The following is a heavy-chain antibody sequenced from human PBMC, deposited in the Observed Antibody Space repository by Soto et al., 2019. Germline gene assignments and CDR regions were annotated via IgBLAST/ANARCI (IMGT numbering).Heavy chain of an antibody. CDR1: GFTFSSYG. CDR2: ISYDGSNK. CDR3: ARPRSVLGYCSSTSCHDAFDI. V-gene: IGHV3-30*03. Sequence: SLRLSCAASGFTFSSYGMHWVRQAPGKGLEWVAVISYDGSNKYYADSVKGRFTISRDNSKNTLYLQMNSLRAEDTAVYYCARPRSVLGYCSSTSCHDAFDIWGQGTMVTVSS. J-gene: IGHJ3*02. D-gene: IGHD2-2*01.